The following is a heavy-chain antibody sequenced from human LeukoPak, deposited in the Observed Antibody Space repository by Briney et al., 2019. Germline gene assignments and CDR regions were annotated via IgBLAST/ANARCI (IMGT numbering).Heavy chain of an antibody. CDR3: RYGSGSYSRYYFDY. CDR1: GYSISSGYY. J-gene: IGHJ4*02. CDR2: INHSGSI. V-gene: IGHV4-38-2*02. Sequence: SETLSLTCTVSGYSISSGYYWGWIRQPPGKGLEWIGEINHSGSINYNPSLKSRVTISVDTSKNQFSLKLSSVTAADTAVYYCRYGSGSYSRYYFDYWGQGTLVTVSP. D-gene: IGHD3-10*01.